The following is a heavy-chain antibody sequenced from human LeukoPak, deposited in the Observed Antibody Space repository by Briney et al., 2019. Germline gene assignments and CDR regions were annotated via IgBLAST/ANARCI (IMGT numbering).Heavy chain of an antibody. V-gene: IGHV3-30-3*01. CDR1: GFTFSSYA. CDR2: ISYDGSNK. CDR3: ARDLDY. Sequence: PGGSLRLSCAASGFTFSSYAMHWVRQAPGKELEWVAVISYDGSNKYYADSVKGRFTISRDNSKNTLYLQMNSLRAEDTAVYYCARDLDYWGQGTLVTVSS. J-gene: IGHJ4*02.